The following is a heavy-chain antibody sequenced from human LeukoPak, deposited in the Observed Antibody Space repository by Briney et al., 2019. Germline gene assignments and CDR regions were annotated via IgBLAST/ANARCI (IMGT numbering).Heavy chain of an antibody. D-gene: IGHD1-26*01. J-gene: IGHJ3*02. CDR2: IYPRDSDT. CDR3: ASVELQDAFDI. CDR1: GYKFTNYW. V-gene: IGHV5-51*01. Sequence: GESLKISCKGSGYKFTNYWIAWVRQMPGQGLEWLGIIYPRDSDTRYSPSFQGQVTISADKSISTAYLQWSSLKASDTAMYYCASVELQDAFDIWGQGTMVTVSS.